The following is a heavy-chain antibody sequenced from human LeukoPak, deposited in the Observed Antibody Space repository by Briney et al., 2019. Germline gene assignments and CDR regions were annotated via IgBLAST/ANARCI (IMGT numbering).Heavy chain of an antibody. CDR2: ISISGDVT. Sequence: HPGGSLRLSCAASGLTLSCCAMTWVRQAPGKGLEWVSSISISGDVTNYTDSVKGRFTISRDDSKNTLYLQMNSLRVEDTAVYYCANSHKNAPVIYWGQGTLVTVPS. CDR3: ANSHKNAPVIY. J-gene: IGHJ4*02. V-gene: IGHV3-23*01. CDR1: GLTLSCCA. D-gene: IGHD2/OR15-2a*01.